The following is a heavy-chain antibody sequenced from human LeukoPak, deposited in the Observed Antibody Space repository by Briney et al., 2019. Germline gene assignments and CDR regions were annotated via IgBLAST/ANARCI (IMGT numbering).Heavy chain of an antibody. V-gene: IGHV3-7*01. J-gene: IGHJ4*02. CDR3: ARGRAALDY. CDR1: GFTFSRYW. Sequence: GGSLRLSCAASGFTFSRYWMSWVRRAPGKGLEWVANIKQDGSESYYVDSVKGRITISRDNAKNSLYLQMNSLRAEDTAVYYCARGRAALDYWGQGPLVTVSS. CDR2: IKQDGSES.